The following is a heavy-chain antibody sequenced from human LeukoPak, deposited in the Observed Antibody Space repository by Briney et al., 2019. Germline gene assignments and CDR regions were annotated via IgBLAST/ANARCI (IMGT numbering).Heavy chain of an antibody. J-gene: IGHJ4*02. CDR1: GFPFSAYA. V-gene: IGHV3-33*01. Sequence: PGRSLRLSCAASGFPFSAYAMHWVRQAPGKGLEWVAIIWNDGNKKDYADSVKGRFTVSRDNSKNTLSLQMDSLRVEDTAIYYCASHPGKDVYNMAHWGQGTLVTVSS. D-gene: IGHD1-1*01. CDR3: ASHPGKDVYNMAH. CDR2: IWNDGNKK.